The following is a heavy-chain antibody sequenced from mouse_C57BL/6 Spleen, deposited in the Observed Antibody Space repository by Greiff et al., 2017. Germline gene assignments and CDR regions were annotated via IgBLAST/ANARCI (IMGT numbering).Heavy chain of an antibody. Sequence: QVQLKEPGAELVMPGASVKLSCKASGYTFTSYWMHWVKQRPGQGLEWIGEIDPSDSYTNYNQKFKGKSTLTVDKSSSTAYMQLSSLTSEDSAVYYCARRYYEGYYVDYWGQGTTLTVSS. D-gene: IGHD1-1*01. CDR2: IDPSDSYT. CDR3: ARRYYEGYYVDY. CDR1: GYTFTSYW. V-gene: IGHV1-69*01. J-gene: IGHJ2*01.